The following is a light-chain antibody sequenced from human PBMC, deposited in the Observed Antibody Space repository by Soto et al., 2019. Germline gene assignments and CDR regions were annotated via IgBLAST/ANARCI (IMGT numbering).Light chain of an antibody. Sequence: IVFTHSPATLSLSPWYRSTLSFSSSQSVSSYFAWYQQKPGQAPRLLIYDVSNRATGIPARFSGSGSGTDFTLTISSLEPEDSAVYYCQQRHMWPITCGQGTRLENK. CDR1: QSVSSY. V-gene: IGKV3-11*01. J-gene: IGKJ5*01. CDR3: QQRHMWPIT. CDR2: DVS.